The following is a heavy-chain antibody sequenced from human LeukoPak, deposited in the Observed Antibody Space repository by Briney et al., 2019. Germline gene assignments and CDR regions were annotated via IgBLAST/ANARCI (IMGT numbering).Heavy chain of an antibody. Sequence: ASVKVSCKASGYTFTSYDINWVRQATGQGLGWMGWMNPNSGNTGYAQKFQGRVTITRNTSISTAYMELSSLRSEDTAVYYCARKYSSSWYAVYDYWGQGTLVTVSS. CDR1: GYTFTSYD. J-gene: IGHJ4*02. D-gene: IGHD6-13*01. V-gene: IGHV1-8*03. CDR3: ARKYSSSWYAVYDY. CDR2: MNPNSGNT.